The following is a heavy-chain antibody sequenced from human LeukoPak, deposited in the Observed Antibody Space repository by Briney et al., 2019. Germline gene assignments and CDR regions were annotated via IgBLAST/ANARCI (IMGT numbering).Heavy chain of an antibody. CDR3: ARGGDFDWLLGTYYYYGMDV. J-gene: IGHJ6*02. V-gene: IGHV4-4*07. CDR1: GGSISSYY. Sequence: SETLSLTCTVSGGSISSYYWSWIRQPAGKGLEWIGRIYTSGSTNYNPSLKSRVTMSVDTSKNQFSLKLSSVTAADTAVYYCARGGDFDWLLGTYYYYGMDVWGQGTTVTVSS. D-gene: IGHD3-9*01. CDR2: IYTSGST.